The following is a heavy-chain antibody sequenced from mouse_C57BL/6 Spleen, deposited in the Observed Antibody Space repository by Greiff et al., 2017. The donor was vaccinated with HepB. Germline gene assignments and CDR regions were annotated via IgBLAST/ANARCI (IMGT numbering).Heavy chain of an antibody. V-gene: IGHV1-80*01. CDR1: GYAFSSYW. Sequence: VKLQESGAELVKPGASVKISCKASGYAFSSYWMNWVKQRPGKGLEWIGQIYPGDGDTNYNGKFKGKATLTADKSSSTAYMQLSSLTSEDSAVYFCATYYYGSSWFAYWGQGSLVTVSA. D-gene: IGHD1-1*01. CDR3: ATYYYGSSWFAY. J-gene: IGHJ3*01. CDR2: IYPGDGDT.